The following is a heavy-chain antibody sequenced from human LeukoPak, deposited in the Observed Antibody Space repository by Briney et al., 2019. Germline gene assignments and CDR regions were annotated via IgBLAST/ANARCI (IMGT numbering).Heavy chain of an antibody. CDR3: ARDRSSGYYYGMDV. J-gene: IGHJ6*02. CDR2: IYSGGST. CDR1: GFTVSSNY. D-gene: IGHD6-6*01. Sequence: GGSLRLSCAASGFTVSSNYMSWVRQAPGKGREWVSVIYSGGSTYYADSVKGRFTISRDNSKNTLYLQMNSLRAEDTAVYYCARDRSSGYYYGMDVWGQGTTVTVSS. V-gene: IGHV3-53*01.